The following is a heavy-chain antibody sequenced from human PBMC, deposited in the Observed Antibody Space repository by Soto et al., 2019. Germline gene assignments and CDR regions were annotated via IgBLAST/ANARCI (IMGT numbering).Heavy chain of an antibody. V-gene: IGHV3-30-3*01. CDR2: ISYDGSNK. J-gene: IGHJ6*02. CDR3: ARDWSSRGYYYGMDV. CDR1: GFTFSSYA. Sequence: GGSLRLSCAASGFTFSSYAMHWVRQAPGKGLEWVAVISYDGSNKYYADSVKGRFTISRDNSKNTLYLQMNSLRAEDTAVYYCARDWSSRGYYYGMDVWGQGTTVTVSS. D-gene: IGHD3-3*01.